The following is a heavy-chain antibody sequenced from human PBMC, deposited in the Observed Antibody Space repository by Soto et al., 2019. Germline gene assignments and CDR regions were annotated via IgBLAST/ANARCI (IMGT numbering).Heavy chain of an antibody. J-gene: IGHJ4*02. CDR2: IVVGSGNT. Sequence: SVKVSCKASGFTFTNSAVQWVRQARGQRLEWIGWIVVGSGNTNYAQKFQERVTITRDMSTSTAYMELSSLRSEDTAVYYCAADYHFWSGTYQFNYWGQGTLVTVSS. D-gene: IGHD3-3*01. CDR1: GFTFTNSA. V-gene: IGHV1-58*01. CDR3: AADYHFWSGTYQFNY.